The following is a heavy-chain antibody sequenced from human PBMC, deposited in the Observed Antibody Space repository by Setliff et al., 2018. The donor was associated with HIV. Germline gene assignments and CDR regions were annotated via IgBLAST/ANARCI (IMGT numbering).Heavy chain of an antibody. D-gene: IGHD1-26*01. J-gene: IGHJ3*01. CDR2: INTSGST. CDR3: ARTEWELHRVNDAFDV. V-gene: IGHV4-4*07. Sequence: SETLSLTCTVSGDSISIYYWSWIRQPAGKGLEWIGRINTSGSTNYNPSLKSLVTISVDTSKNQFSRTLTSVTAADTAVYYCARTEWELHRVNDAFDVWGQGTMVTVS. CDR1: GDSISIYY.